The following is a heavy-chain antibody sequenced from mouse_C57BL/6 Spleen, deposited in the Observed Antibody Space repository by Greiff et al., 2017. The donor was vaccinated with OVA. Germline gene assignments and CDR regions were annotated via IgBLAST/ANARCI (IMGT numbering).Heavy chain of an antibody. CDR1: GYAFSSSW. CDR2: IYPGDGDT. Sequence: QVQLQQSGPELVKPGASVKISCKASGYAFSSSWMNWVKQRPGKGLEWIGRIYPGDGDTNYNGKFKGKATLTADKSSSTAYMQLSSLTSEDSAVYFCARYGGNSYFDYWGQGTTLTVSS. V-gene: IGHV1-82*01. J-gene: IGHJ2*01. D-gene: IGHD1-1*02. CDR3: ARYGGNSYFDY.